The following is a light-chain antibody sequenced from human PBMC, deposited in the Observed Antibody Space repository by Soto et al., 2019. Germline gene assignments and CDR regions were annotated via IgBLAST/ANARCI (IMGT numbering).Light chain of an antibody. CDR2: DAS. J-gene: IGKJ4*01. V-gene: IGKV1-33*01. CDR3: QQYDNLPPT. Sequence: DIQMTQSPSSLSASVGDRVTITCQASQDISNYLNWYQQKPGKAPKLLIYDASNLETGVPSRFSGSGSGTDFTFTISSLQPEDIATYYFQQYDNLPPTFGGGNKVEIK. CDR1: QDISNY.